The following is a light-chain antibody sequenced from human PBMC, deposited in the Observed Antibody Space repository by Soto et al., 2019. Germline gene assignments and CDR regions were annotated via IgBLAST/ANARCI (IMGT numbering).Light chain of an antibody. J-gene: IGKJ1*01. Sequence: IQMPQCISTLSGSVGDRVTITCLASQTISSWLAWYQQKPGKAPKLLIYKASTLKSGVPSRFSGMGSRTECTLAISILQPDDFATYYIQHYNSYSEAFGQGTKVDIK. V-gene: IGKV1-5*03. CDR3: QHYNSYSEA. CDR1: QTISSW. CDR2: KAS.